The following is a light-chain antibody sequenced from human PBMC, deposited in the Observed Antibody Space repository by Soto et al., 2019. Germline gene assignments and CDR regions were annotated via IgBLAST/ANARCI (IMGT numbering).Light chain of an antibody. CDR3: QQYYGLPLT. CDR1: QILLYSSNNKNY. V-gene: IGKV4-1*01. CDR2: WAS. J-gene: IGKJ4*01. Sequence: DIVMTQSPESLTVSLGERATINCKSSQILLYSSNNKNYLAWYQQKPGQPPKLLIYWASTRESGVPDRFSGSGSGTDFTLTISSLQAEDVAVYYCQQYYGLPLTFGGGTKVDIK.